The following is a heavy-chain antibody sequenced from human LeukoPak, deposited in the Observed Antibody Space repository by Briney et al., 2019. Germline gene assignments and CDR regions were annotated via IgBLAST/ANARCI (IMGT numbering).Heavy chain of an antibody. D-gene: IGHD2-2*01. CDR1: GFTFSGSA. CDR2: IRSRANSYVT. V-gene: IGHV3-73*01. CDR3: TRHSDAYCSRANCYVDNFYGLDV. Sequence: GGSLRLSCAASGFTFSGSAMHWVRQASGKGLEWVARIRSRANSYVTAYAAAVTGRFIISRDESSDTAYLKMKSLTTEETAVYYCTRHSDAYCSRANCYVDNFYGLDVWGRGTRVTVSS. J-gene: IGHJ6*02.